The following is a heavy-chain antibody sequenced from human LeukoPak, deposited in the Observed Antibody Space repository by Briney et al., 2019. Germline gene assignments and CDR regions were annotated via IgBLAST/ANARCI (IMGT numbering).Heavy chain of an antibody. J-gene: IGHJ3*02. CDR1: GGSISSYY. V-gene: IGHV4-59*12. D-gene: IGHD5-18*01. CDR3: ASIPRYGPYDAFDI. CDR2: IYYSGST. Sequence: SETLSLTCTVSGGSISSYYWSWIRQPPGKGLEWIGSIYYSGSTYYNPSLKSRVTISVDTSKNQFSLKLSSVTAADTAVYYCASIPRYGPYDAFDIWGQGTMVTVSS.